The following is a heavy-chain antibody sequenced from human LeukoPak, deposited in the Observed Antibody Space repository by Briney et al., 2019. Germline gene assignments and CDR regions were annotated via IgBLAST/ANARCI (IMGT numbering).Heavy chain of an antibody. CDR3: ARVNGWNYDYYMDV. CDR2: IKTNTGNP. Sequence: ASVKVSCKASGDTFTTYAMNWVRQAPGRGLEYMGWIKTNTGNPTYAQGFTGRFVFSLDTSVSTAYLQISSLKAEDTAVYYCARVNGWNYDYYMDVWGKGTTVTVSS. J-gene: IGHJ6*03. D-gene: IGHD6-19*01. CDR1: GDTFTTYA. V-gene: IGHV7-4-1*02.